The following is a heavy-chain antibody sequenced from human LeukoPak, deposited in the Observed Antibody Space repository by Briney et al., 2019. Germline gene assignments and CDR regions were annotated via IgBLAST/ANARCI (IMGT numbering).Heavy chain of an antibody. Sequence: PGGSLRLSCAASGFTFSSYEMNWVRQAPGKGLEWLSYINHNGVTIYYADSVKGRFTISRDNAKNSLYLQMNSLRAEDTAVYYCARDGGYSSGWYWVYWGQGTLVTVSS. CDR1: GFTFSSYE. J-gene: IGHJ4*02. CDR3: ARDGGYSSGWYWVY. CDR2: INHNGVTI. D-gene: IGHD6-19*01. V-gene: IGHV3-48*03.